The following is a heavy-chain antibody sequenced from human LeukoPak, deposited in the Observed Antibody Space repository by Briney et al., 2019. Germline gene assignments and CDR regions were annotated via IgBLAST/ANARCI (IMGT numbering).Heavy chain of an antibody. CDR3: AGIPFGRHGYKRNDS. V-gene: IGHV4-61*01. D-gene: IGHD5-24*01. Sequence: SETLSLTCTVSGGSVSSGSYYWSWIRQPPGKGLEWIGYIYYSGSTDYNPSLKSRVTISVDTSKNQFSLKLTSVTAAGTAGDYCAGIPFGRHGYKRNDSWGQGTLVTVPP. J-gene: IGHJ4*02. CDR2: IYYSGST. CDR1: GGSVSSGSYY.